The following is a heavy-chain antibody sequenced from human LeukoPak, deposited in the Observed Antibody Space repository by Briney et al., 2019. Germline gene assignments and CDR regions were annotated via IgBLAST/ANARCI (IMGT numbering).Heavy chain of an antibody. Sequence: GGSLRLSCAVSGITLSNYGMSWVRQAPGQGLEWVAGISDSGGSTNYADSVKGRFTISRDNPKNTLYLQMNSLRAEDTAVYFCAKRGVVIRVILVGFHKEAYYFDSWGQGALVTVSS. CDR3: AKRGVVIRVILVGFHKEAYYFDS. CDR2: ISDSGGST. J-gene: IGHJ4*02. CDR1: GITLSNYG. D-gene: IGHD3-22*01. V-gene: IGHV3-23*01.